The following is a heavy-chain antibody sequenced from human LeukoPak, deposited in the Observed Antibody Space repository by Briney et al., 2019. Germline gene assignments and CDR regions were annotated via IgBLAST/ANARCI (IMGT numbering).Heavy chain of an antibody. Sequence: ASVKVSCKASGYTFTGYYMHWVRQAPGQGLEWMGWINPNSGGTNYPQKFQGRVTITRDTSISTAYLELSRLTSDDTAVYYCARSRGWPRYFFDYWGQGTLVTVSS. CDR2: INPNSGGT. CDR3: ARSRGWPRYFFDY. CDR1: GYTFTGYY. J-gene: IGHJ4*02. D-gene: IGHD6-19*01. V-gene: IGHV1-2*02.